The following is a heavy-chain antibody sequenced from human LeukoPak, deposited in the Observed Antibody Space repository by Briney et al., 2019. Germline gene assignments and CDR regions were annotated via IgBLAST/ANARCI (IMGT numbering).Heavy chain of an antibody. CDR3: ARAGWIQLWSYFDY. D-gene: IGHD5-18*01. Sequence: PGGSLRLSCAASGFTVSSNYMSWVRQAPGKGLEWVSVIYSGGSTYCADSVKGRFTISRDNSKNTLYLQMNSLRAEDTAVYYCARAGWIQLWSYFDYWGQGTLVTVSS. V-gene: IGHV3-53*01. CDR1: GFTVSSNY. CDR2: IYSGGST. J-gene: IGHJ4*02.